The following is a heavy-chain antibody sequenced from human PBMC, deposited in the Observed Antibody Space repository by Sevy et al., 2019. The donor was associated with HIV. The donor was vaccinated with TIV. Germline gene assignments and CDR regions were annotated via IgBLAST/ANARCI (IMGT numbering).Heavy chain of an antibody. J-gene: IGHJ4*02. D-gene: IGHD3-10*01. CDR1: DGSISSSSYY. CDR3: ARQRGGGYWAWNFDY. V-gene: IGHV4-39*01. Sequence: WETLSLTCTVSDGSISSSSYYWGWIRQPPEKGLEWIGRIYYSGSTYYNPSLKSRVTISVDTSKSQFSLKLSSVTAADTAVYYCARQRGGGYWAWNFDYWGQGTLVTVSS. CDR2: IYYSGST.